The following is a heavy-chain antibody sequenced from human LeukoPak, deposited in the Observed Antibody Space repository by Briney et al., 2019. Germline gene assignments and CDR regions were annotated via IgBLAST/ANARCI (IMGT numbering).Heavy chain of an antibody. V-gene: IGHV4-31*03. J-gene: IGHJ5*02. CDR1: GGSISSGGYY. Sequence: SETLSLTCTVSGGSISSGGYYWSWIRQHPGKGLEWIGYIYYSGSTYYNPSLKSRVTISVDTSKNQFSLKLSSVTAADTAVYYCARSKYQLPSQYNLFDPWGQGTLVTVSS. CDR2: IYYSGST. CDR3: ARSKYQLPSQYNLFDP. D-gene: IGHD2-2*01.